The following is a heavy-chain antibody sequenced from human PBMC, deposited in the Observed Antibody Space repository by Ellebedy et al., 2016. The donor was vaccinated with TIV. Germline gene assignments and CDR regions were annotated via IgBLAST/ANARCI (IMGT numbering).Heavy chain of an antibody. CDR2: ISSSSYI. Sequence: GESLKISCAAAGFTFSSYSLNWVRQAPGKGLEWVSSISSSSYIYYADSVRGRFTVSRDNSKNTLYLQMNSLRAEDTAVYYCARDHLGGDYFDYWGQGTLVTVSS. V-gene: IGHV3-21*01. D-gene: IGHD3-16*01. CDR3: ARDHLGGDYFDY. J-gene: IGHJ4*02. CDR1: GFTFSSYS.